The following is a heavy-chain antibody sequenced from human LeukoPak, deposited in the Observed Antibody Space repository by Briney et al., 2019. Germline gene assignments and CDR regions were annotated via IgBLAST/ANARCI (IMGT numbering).Heavy chain of an antibody. CDR1: GFTFSSYW. V-gene: IGHV3-74*01. CDR3: ARVQGHPPNGLDV. Sequence: GSLRLSCAACGFTFSSYWMHWVRQAPGKGLVWVSRINSDASSTSYADSVKGRFTISRDNAKNTLYLQMNSLRAEDTAVYYCARVQGHPPNGLDVWGQGTMVTVSS. J-gene: IGHJ3*01. D-gene: IGHD2-8*01. CDR2: INSDASST.